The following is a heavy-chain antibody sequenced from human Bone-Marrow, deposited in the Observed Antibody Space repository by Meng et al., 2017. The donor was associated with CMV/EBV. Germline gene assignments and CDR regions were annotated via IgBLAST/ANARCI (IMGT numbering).Heavy chain of an antibody. CDR1: GGSISSSNW. CDR3: ARLHYDFWSGYGYYFDY. D-gene: IGHD3-3*01. CDR2: IYHSGST. V-gene: IGHV4-4*02. Sequence: SETLSLTCAVSGGSISSSNWWSWVRQPPGKGLEWIGEIYHSGSTNYNPSLKSRVTISVDKSKNQFSLKLSSVTAADTAVYYCARLHYDFWSGYGYYFDYWGQGTLVTVSS. J-gene: IGHJ4*02.